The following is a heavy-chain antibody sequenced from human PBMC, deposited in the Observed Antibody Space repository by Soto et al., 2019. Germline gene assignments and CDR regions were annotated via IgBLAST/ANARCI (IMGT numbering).Heavy chain of an antibody. V-gene: IGHV4-31*01. J-gene: IGHJ4*02. CDR1: GGSISSGGYY. CDR3: ARDLEGLLGY. Sequence: QVQLQESGPGLVKPSQTLSLTCTVSGGSISSGGYYWSWIRQHPGKGLEWIGYIYYSGSTYYNPSLKXXVXIXXDTSKNQCSLKLSSVTAADTAVYYCARDLEGLLGYWGQGTLVTVSS. CDR2: IYYSGST.